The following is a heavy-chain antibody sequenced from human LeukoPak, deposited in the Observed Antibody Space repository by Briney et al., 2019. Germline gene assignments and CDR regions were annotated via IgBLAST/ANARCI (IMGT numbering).Heavy chain of an antibody. CDR1: GFTFSSYA. J-gene: IGHJ4*02. CDR3: ARARPKQWLAKYYFDY. CDR2: IYYSGST. Sequence: LRLSCAASGFTFSSYAMSWVRQAPGKGLEWIGYIYYSGSTYYNPSLKSRVTISVDTSKNQFSLKLSSVTAADTAVYYCARARPKQWLAKYYFDYWGQGTLVTVSS. D-gene: IGHD6-19*01. V-gene: IGHV4-31*02.